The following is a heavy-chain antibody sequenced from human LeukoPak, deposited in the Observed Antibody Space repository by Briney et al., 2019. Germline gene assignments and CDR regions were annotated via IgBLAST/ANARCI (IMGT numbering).Heavy chain of an antibody. CDR1: VFTFRDYA. CDR3: VKTTRPLGAFDY. CDR2: ISDGGDST. V-gene: IGHV3-23*01. J-gene: IGHJ4*02. Sequence: GGSLRLSCAASVFTFRDYAMNWVRQAPGKGLEWVSGISDGGDSTYYADSVKGRFTISRDNIKNMLYLQMNSLRVEDTAIYYCVKTTRPLGAFDYWGQGTLVTVSS. D-gene: IGHD7-27*01.